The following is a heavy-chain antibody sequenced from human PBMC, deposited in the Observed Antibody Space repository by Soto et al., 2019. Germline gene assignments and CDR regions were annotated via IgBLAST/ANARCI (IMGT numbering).Heavy chain of an antibody. Sequence: GASVKVSCKASGYPFTDNYIHWVRQAPGQGLEWMGILNPSGGSTSYAQKFQGRVTMTRDTSTSTIYMELSSLRSEDTAVYYCAREVADYYYGMDVWGKGTTVTVSS. J-gene: IGHJ6*04. CDR1: GYPFTDNY. CDR3: AREVADYYYGMDV. V-gene: IGHV1-46*01. CDR2: LNPSGGST.